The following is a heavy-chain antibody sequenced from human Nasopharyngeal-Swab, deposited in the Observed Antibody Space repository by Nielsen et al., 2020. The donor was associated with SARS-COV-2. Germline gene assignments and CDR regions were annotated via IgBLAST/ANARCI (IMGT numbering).Heavy chain of an antibody. CDR2: INSDGSST. Sequence: GESLKISCAASGFIFSDYSMNWVRQAPGKGLVWVSRINSDGSSTGYADTVKGRFIISRDNAKNSLYLQMNSLRAEDTAVYYCARAGIEGAFDIWGQGTMVTVSS. V-gene: IGHV3-74*01. D-gene: IGHD6-13*01. CDR3: ARAGIEGAFDI. CDR1: GFIFSDYS. J-gene: IGHJ3*02.